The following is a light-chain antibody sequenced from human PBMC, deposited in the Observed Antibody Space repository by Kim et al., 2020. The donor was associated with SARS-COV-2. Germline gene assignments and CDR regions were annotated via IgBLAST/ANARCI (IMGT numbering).Light chain of an antibody. V-gene: IGLV1-44*01. CDR2: SDT. CDR3: AAWDDSLNPHVV. J-gene: IGLJ2*01. CDR1: SSNIVGNT. Sequence: QGVTITCSGSSSNIVGNTVNWYQQLPGTAPKLLIYSDTQRPSGVPDRFSGSKSGTSASLAISGLQSEDEADYYCAAWDDSLNPHVVFGGGTQLTVL.